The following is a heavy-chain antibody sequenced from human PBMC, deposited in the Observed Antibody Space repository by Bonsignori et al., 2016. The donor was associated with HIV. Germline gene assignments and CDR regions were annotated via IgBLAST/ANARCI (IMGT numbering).Heavy chain of an antibody. CDR2: IYYSGST. V-gene: IGHV4-59*01. J-gene: IGHJ6*03. CDR1: GGSISSYY. CDR3: ARGVLRFLEWDVGGWSHYYYMDV. D-gene: IGHD3-3*01. Sequence: SETLSLTCTVSGGSISSYYWSWIRQPPGKGLEWIGYIYYSGSTNYNPSLKSRVTISVDTSKNQFSLKLSSVTAVDTAVYYCARGVLRFLEWDVGGWSHYYYMDVWGKGTTVTVSS.